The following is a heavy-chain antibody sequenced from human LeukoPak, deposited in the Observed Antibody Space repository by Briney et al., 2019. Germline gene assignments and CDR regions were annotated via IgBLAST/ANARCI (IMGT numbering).Heavy chain of an antibody. D-gene: IGHD6-19*01. CDR2: IYTSGST. CDR3: ASGAVAGRYYYYYYYMDV. Sequence: PSETLSLTCTVSGGSIRSYYWSWIRQPAGKGLEWIGRIYTSGSTNYNPSLKSRVTMSVDTSKNQFSLKLSSVTAADTAVYYCASGAVAGRYYYYYYYMDVWGKGTTVTVSS. J-gene: IGHJ6*03. CDR1: GGSIRSYY. V-gene: IGHV4-4*07.